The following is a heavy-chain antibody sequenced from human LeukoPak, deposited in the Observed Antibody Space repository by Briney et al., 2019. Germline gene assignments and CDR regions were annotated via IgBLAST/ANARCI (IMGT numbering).Heavy chain of an antibody. CDR3: ARDPGAYYDSSGYLNWFDP. J-gene: IGHJ5*02. CDR1: GGSITTRSYY. V-gene: IGHV4-39*07. CDR2: MHHSGST. D-gene: IGHD3-22*01. Sequence: SETLSLTCTVSGGSITTRSYYWGWIRQPPGKGLEWIGSMHHSGSTYYNPSLKSRVTTSVDTSKNQLSLKLSSVTAADTAVYYCARDPGAYYDSSGYLNWFDPWGQGTLVTVSS.